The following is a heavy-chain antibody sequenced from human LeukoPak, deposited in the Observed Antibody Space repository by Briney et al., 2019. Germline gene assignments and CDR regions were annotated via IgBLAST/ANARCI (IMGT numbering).Heavy chain of an antibody. V-gene: IGHV3-11*01. CDR3: AGGLDIAVAGPGGYFDY. D-gene: IGHD6-19*01. CDR2: ISPGGDAT. CDR1: GFTFRDYH. J-gene: IGHJ4*02. Sequence: GGSLRLSCAASGFTFRDYHMNWIRQAPGKGLEWVSYISPGGDATYFADSVKGRLTISRDNAKNSLYLQMNSLTAEDAAVYYCAGGLDIAVAGPGGYFDYWGQGTLVTVSS.